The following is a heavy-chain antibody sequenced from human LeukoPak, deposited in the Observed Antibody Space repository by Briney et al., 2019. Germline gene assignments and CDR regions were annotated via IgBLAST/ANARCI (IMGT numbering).Heavy chain of an antibody. CDR2: IYYSGST. V-gene: IGHV4-59*08. CDR1: GGSNSSYY. Sequence: PSETLSLTCTVSGGSNSSYYWSWIRQPPGKGLEWIGYIYYSGSTNYNPSLKSRVTISVDTSKNQFSLKLSSVTAADTAVYYCARQGTTIHRPPDYWGQGTLVTVSS. CDR3: ARQGTTIHRPPDY. J-gene: IGHJ4*02. D-gene: IGHD4-17*01.